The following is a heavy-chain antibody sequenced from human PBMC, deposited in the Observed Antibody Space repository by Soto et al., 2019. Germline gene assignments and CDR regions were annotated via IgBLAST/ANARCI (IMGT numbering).Heavy chain of an antibody. V-gene: IGHV4-31*03. J-gene: IGHJ6*02. CDR1: GGSISSGGYY. CDR3: ARDGGITIRSYYGMDD. CDR2: IYYSGST. Sequence: SETLSLTCTVSGGSISSGGYYWSWIRQHPGKGLEWIGYIYYSGSTYYNPSLKSRVTISVDTSKNHFSLKLSSMTAADTDVYYCARDGGITIRSYYGMDDWGQGTTVTVSS. D-gene: IGHD3-9*01.